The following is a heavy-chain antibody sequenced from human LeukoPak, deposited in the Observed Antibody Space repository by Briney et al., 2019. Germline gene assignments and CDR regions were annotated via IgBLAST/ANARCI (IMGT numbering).Heavy chain of an antibody. CDR1: GVSFTSFW. J-gene: IGHJ4*02. CDR2: IKQDGWEE. D-gene: IGHD2-21*02. V-gene: IGHV3-7*01. CDR3: ASTATFDY. Sequence: GCLRLSCVPSGVSFTSFWMSWVRQPAGEWLEWVANIKQDGWEEYYVDSVKGRFTISRDNDKNSLHLQMNGLRAEDTAVYYCASTATFDYWGQGTPVTVSS.